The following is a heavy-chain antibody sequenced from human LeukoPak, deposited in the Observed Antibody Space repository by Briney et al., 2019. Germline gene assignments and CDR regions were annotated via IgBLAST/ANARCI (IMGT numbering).Heavy chain of an antibody. CDR3: ARDLPPGLWPHV. D-gene: IGHD3/OR15-3a*01. V-gene: IGHV4-59*01. J-gene: IGHJ4*02. Sequence: PSETLSLTCTVSGGSISSYYWSWIRQPPGKGLEWIGYIYYSGSTNYNPSLKSRVTISVDTSKNQFSLKLSSVTAADTAVYYCARDLPPGLWPHVWGQGTLVTVSS. CDR2: IYYSGST. CDR1: GGSISSYY.